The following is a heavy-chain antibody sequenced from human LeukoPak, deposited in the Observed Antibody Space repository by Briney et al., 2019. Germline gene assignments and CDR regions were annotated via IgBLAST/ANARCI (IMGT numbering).Heavy chain of an antibody. D-gene: IGHD4-23*01. Sequence: SQTLSLTCAVSGGSISSGGYSWTWIRQPPGKDLEWIGYIYHSGSTYYNPSLKSRVTISVDKSKNQFSLQLSSVTAADTAVYYCARGYGGPGGGSFDYWGQGTLVTVSS. CDR1: GGSISSGGYS. J-gene: IGHJ4*02. CDR3: ARGYGGPGGGSFDY. CDR2: IYHSGST. V-gene: IGHV4-30-2*01.